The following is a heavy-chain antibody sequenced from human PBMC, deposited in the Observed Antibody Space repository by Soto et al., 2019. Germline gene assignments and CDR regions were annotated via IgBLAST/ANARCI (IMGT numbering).Heavy chain of an antibody. CDR3: ARGQLVNAGYYYGMDI. D-gene: IGHD3-22*01. CDR2: LSYDGSNK. CDR1: GFPFRDYT. Sequence: QVQLVESGGGVVQPGRSLRLSCAASGFPFRDYTFHWVRQSPGKGLEWVAVLSYDGSNKYYGDSVKGRFTISRDNAKNMLSLQLITLRGEDTAVYYCARGQLVNAGYYYGMDIWGQGTTVTVSS. J-gene: IGHJ6*02. V-gene: IGHV3-33*01.